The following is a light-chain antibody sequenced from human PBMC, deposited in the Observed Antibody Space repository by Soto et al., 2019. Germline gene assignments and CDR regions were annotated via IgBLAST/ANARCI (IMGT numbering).Light chain of an antibody. J-gene: IGLJ1*01. CDR2: EIN. CDR1: SSDVGAYDY. V-gene: IGLV2-8*01. CDR3: SLFAGSNNLPSV. Sequence: QSVLTQPPSASGSPGQSVTISCTGTSSDVGAYDYVSWYQQHPGKAPKLMIYEINKRPSGVPDRFSGSKPGNTASLTVSGLQAEDEADYYCSLFAGSNNLPSVFGTGTRSPS.